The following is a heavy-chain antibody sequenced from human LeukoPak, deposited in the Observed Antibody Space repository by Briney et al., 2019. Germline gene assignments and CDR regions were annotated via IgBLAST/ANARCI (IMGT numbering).Heavy chain of an antibody. V-gene: IGHV4-59*01. CDR3: ARGPLMVYYDSSGRPYYFDY. Sequence: SETLSLTCTVSGGSISSYYWSWIRQPPGKGLEWFGYVYDSGTTNYNPSLKSRVTISVDTSKNQFSLKLSSVTAADTAVYYCARGPLMVYYDSSGRPYYFDYWGQGTLVTVSS. J-gene: IGHJ4*02. D-gene: IGHD3-22*01. CDR2: VYDSGTT. CDR1: GGSISSYY.